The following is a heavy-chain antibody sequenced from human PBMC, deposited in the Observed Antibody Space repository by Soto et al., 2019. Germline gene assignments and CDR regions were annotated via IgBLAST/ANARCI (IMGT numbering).Heavy chain of an antibody. J-gene: IGHJ6*02. D-gene: IGHD1-26*01. CDR3: ARDLAVIVGFYYGMDV. CDR1: GFTFSSYG. CDR2: IWYDGSNK. Sequence: VGSLRLSCAASGFTFSSYGMHWVRQAPGKGLEWVAVIWYDGSNKYYADSVKGRFTISRDNSKNTLYLQMNSLRAEDTAVYYCARDLAVIVGFYYGMDVWGQGTTVTVSS. V-gene: IGHV3-33*01.